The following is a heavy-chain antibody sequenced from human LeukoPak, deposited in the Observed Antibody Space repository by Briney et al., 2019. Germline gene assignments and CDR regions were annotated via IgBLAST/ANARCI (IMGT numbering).Heavy chain of an antibody. CDR1: GFTFSSYA. Sequence: GGSLRLSCAASGFTFSSYAMSWVRQAPGKGLEWVSSMNGSGGSTYYADSAKGRFTISRDNSKKTVYLQMNSLRAEDTAVYYCAKEDYGDYFPDYWGQGTLVTVSS. J-gene: IGHJ4*02. D-gene: IGHD4-17*01. V-gene: IGHV3-23*01. CDR3: AKEDYGDYFPDY. CDR2: MNGSGGST.